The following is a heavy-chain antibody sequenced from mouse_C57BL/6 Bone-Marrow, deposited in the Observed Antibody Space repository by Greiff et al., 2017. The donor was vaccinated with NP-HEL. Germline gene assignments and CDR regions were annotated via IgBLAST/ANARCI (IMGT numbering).Heavy chain of an antibody. D-gene: IGHD1-1*01. CDR1: GYSITSGYY. CDR3: ARSLYDYDAMDY. V-gene: IGHV3-6*01. CDR2: ISYDGSN. Sequence: EVKLQESGPGLVKPSQSLSLTCSVTGYSITSGYYWNWIRQFPGNKLEWMGYISYDGSNNYNPSLKNRISITRDTSKNQFFLKLNSVTTEDTATYYCARSLYDYDAMDYWGQGTSVTVSS. J-gene: IGHJ4*01.